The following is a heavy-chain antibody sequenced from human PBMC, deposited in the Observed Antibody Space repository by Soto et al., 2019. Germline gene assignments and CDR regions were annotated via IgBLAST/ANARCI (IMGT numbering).Heavy chain of an antibody. CDR2: IHSDGSST. V-gene: IGHV3-74*01. Sequence: EVRLVESEGGLVQPGGSLSLSCAASGFTFSYYWMHWVRQAPGQGLLWVSRIHSDGSSTTYADSVKGRFTISRDNAKNTVSLQMNSLRVAATGVYCCARGASGAFDLWGQGTMVTVSS. J-gene: IGHJ3*01. CDR3: ARGASGAFDL. CDR1: GFTFSYYW. D-gene: IGHD6-19*01.